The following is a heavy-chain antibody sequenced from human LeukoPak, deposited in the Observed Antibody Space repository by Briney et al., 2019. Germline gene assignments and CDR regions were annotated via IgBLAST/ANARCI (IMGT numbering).Heavy chain of an antibody. CDR3: AIERRQLFTRSWPY. Sequence: GGSLRLSCAASGFSFSDYWMTWVRQAPGKGREWVADIKEDGTEKYYVDSVKGRFTVSRDNGKNSLFLQMSSLTAEDTAVYYCAIERRQLFTRSWPYWGRGTLVTVST. V-gene: IGHV3-7*01. J-gene: IGHJ4*01. D-gene: IGHD1-26*01. CDR1: GFSFSDYW. CDR2: IKEDGTEK.